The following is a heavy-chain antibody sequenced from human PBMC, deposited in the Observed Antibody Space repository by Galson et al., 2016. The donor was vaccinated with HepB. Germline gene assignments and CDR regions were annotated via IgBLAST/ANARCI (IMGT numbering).Heavy chain of an antibody. J-gene: IGHJ4*02. D-gene: IGHD3-22*01. V-gene: IGHV3-49*03. Sequence: SLRLSCAASGFTFGDYAMSWFRQAPGKGLEWVGFIRSKTYGATTAYAASVKGRFSISRDDSNSIAYLQMNSLKTEDTAVYYCSRATKLYYYDSSGYGYWGQGTLVTVSS. CDR3: SRATKLYYYDSSGYGY. CDR1: GFTFGDYA. CDR2: IRSKTYGATT.